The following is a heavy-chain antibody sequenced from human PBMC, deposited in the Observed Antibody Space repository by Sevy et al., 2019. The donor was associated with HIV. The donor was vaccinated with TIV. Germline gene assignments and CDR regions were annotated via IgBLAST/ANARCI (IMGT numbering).Heavy chain of an antibody. Sequence: GGSLRLSCAVSGLTFNNAWMNWVRQAPGTGLQWVGLIKSKIDGETTAYAAPVKGRFTISRDDSKNTLFLQMNSLKIEDTAVYYCATAPGYYDSAPFDYWGPGTLVTVSS. D-gene: IGHD3-9*01. CDR1: GLTFNNAW. J-gene: IGHJ4*02. V-gene: IGHV3-15*01. CDR3: ATAPGYYDSAPFDY. CDR2: IKSKIDGETT.